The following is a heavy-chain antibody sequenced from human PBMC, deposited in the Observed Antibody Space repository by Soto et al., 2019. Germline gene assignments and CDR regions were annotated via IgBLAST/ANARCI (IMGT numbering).Heavy chain of an antibody. V-gene: IGHV3-33*01. J-gene: IGHJ4*02. CDR1: GFTFSSYG. Sequence: PGGSLRLSCAASGFTFSSYGMHWVRQAPGKGLEWVAVIWYDGSNKYYADSVKGRFTISRDNSKNTLYLQMNSLRAEDTAVYYCARDHGGATTEFDYWGQGTLVTVSS. CDR3: ARDHGGATTEFDY. D-gene: IGHD1-26*01. CDR2: IWYDGSNK.